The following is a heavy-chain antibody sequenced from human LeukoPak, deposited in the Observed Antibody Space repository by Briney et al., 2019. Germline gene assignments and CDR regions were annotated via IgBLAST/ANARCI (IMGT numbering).Heavy chain of an antibody. V-gene: IGHV5-51*01. J-gene: IGHJ4*02. CDR2: IYPGDSDT. CDR1: GYSFTSYW. Sequence: ESLKISCKGSGYSFTSYWIGWVRQMPGKGLEWMGIIYPGDSDTRYSPSFQGQVTISADKSISTAYLQWSSLKASDTAMYYCARPVSSSLWSGYPYYFDYWGQGTLVTVSS. CDR3: ARPVSSSLWSGYPYYFDY. D-gene: IGHD3-3*01.